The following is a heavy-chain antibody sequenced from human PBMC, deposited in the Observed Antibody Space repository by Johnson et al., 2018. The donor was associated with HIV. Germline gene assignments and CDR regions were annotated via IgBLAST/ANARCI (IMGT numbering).Heavy chain of an antibody. J-gene: IGHJ3*01. Sequence: QVRLVESGGGVVQPGGSLTLTCEASGFAFSNSALHWVRQAPGKGLEWVAVISDDAVYKHYGDSVKGRFSISRDNSKNTVDLRMNSLRSEDTAVYWCAKGLRWIDAYDFWGQGTMVAVSS. CDR1: GFAFSNSA. CDR2: ISDDAVYK. CDR3: AKGLRWIDAYDF. V-gene: IGHV3-30*04. D-gene: IGHD4-23*01.